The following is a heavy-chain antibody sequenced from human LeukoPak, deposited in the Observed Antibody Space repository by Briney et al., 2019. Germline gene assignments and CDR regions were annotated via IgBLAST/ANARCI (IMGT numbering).Heavy chain of an antibody. V-gene: IGHV4-59*13. CDR1: GGSISSYY. Sequence: SETLSLTCTVSGGSISSYYWSWTRQPPGKGLEWIGYIYYSGSTNYNPSLKSRVTISVDTSKNQFSLKLSSVTAADTAVYYCARDPYGPGAFDIWGQGTMVTVSS. D-gene: IGHD4-17*01. J-gene: IGHJ3*02. CDR2: IYYSGST. CDR3: ARDPYGPGAFDI.